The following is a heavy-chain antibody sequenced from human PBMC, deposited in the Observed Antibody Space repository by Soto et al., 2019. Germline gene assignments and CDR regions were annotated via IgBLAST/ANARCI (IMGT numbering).Heavy chain of an antibody. Sequence: GGSLRLSCAASGFTFSSYWMSWVRQAPGKGLEWVSAISGSGGSTYYADSVKGRFTISRDNSKNTLYLQMNSLRAEDTAVYYCAIQPYSGSYYFDYWGQGTLVTVSS. CDR1: GFTFSSYW. D-gene: IGHD1-26*01. CDR2: ISGSGGST. V-gene: IGHV3-23*01. J-gene: IGHJ4*02. CDR3: AIQPYSGSYYFDY.